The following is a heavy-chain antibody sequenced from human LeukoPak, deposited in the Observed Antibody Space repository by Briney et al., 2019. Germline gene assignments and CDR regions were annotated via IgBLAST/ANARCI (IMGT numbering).Heavy chain of an antibody. CDR3: AKELRDWLYNPNDY. CDR2: ISYDGSNK. J-gene: IGHJ4*02. Sequence: GGSLRLSCAASGFTFSSYGMHWVRQAPGKGLEWVAVISYDGSNKYYADSVKGRFTISRDNSKNTLYLQMNSLRAEDTAVYCCAKELRDWLYNPNDYWGQGTLVTVSS. D-gene: IGHD3-9*01. V-gene: IGHV3-30*18. CDR1: GFTFSSYG.